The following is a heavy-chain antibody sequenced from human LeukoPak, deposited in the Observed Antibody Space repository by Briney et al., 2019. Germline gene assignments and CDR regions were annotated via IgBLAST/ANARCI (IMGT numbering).Heavy chain of an antibody. J-gene: IGHJ4*02. V-gene: IGHV1-18*01. CDR2: ISAYNGNT. CDR3: ARSKGDILTGYSKYYFDY. D-gene: IGHD3-9*01. CDR1: GYTFTSYG. Sequence: ASVKVSCKASGYTFTSYGISWVRQAPGQGLEWMGWISAYNGNTNYAQKLQGRVTMTRDTSTSTVYMELSSLRSEDTAVYYCARSKGDILTGYSKYYFDYWGQGTLVTVSS.